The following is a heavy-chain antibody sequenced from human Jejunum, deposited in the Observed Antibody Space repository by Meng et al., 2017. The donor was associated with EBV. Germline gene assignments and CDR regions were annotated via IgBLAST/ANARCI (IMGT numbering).Heavy chain of an antibody. V-gene: IGHV2-5*02. Sequence: QITLKESGPTLEKPTETLTLTCTVSGFSLSTSGVGVGWIRQPPGKALEWLAHIYWDENKRYSTSLRSRLSIMKDTSKSQVVLTMTNMDPVDTATYYCARRYGDYVRYFDSWGQGILVTVSS. CDR2: IYWDENK. CDR3: ARRYGDYVRYFDS. J-gene: IGHJ4*02. CDR1: GFSLSTSGVG. D-gene: IGHD4-17*01.